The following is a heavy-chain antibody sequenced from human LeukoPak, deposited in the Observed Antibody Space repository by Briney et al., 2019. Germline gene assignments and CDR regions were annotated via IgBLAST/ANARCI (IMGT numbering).Heavy chain of an antibody. J-gene: IGHJ4*02. CDR1: GGSISSNTYY. V-gene: IGHV4-39*01. D-gene: IGHD6-13*01. CDR2: IYYTGNT. CDR3: ARHTAAAALDY. Sequence: SETLSLTCTVSGGSISSNTYYWGWIRQPPGKGLEWIGSIYYTGNTFYNPSLKSRVTISVDTSKNQFSLKLSSVAAADTAVYYCARHTAAAALDYWGQGTLVTVSS.